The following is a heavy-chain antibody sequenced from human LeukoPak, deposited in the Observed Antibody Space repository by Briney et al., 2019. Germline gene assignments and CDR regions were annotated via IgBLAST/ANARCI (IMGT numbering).Heavy chain of an antibody. Sequence: GSLGLSCAASGFTFSSYWMYWVRQAPGKGLVWVSRINSDGSSTSYADSVKGRFTISRDNAKNTLYLQMSSLRAEDTAVYYCAMTTVTTRLDPWGQGTLVTVSS. CDR2: INSDGSST. D-gene: IGHD4-11*01. V-gene: IGHV3-74*01. CDR3: AMTTVTTRLDP. CDR1: GFTFSSYW. J-gene: IGHJ5*02.